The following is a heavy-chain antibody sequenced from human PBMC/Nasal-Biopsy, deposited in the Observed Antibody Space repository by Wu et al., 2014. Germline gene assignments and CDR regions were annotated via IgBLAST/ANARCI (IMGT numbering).Heavy chain of an antibody. Sequence: TLSLTCGVSGGPISSSNWWTWVRQPPGKGLEYIGYIYYSGSTNYNPSLESRVTMSVDTSKNQFSLKLNSVTAADTAVYYCARDLYGSGSGYWFDPWGQGTLVTVSS. J-gene: IGHJ5*02. CDR3: ARDLYGSGSGYWFDP. CDR1: GGPISSSNW. V-gene: IGHV4-4*02. D-gene: IGHD3-10*01. CDR2: IYYSGST.